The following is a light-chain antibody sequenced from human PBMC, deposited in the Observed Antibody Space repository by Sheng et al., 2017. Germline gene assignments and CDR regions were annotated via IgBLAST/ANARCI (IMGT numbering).Light chain of an antibody. CDR1: QSIGKS. CDR2: VAS. V-gene: IGKV1-5*01. Sequence: DIQMTQSPSTLSASVGDRVTIACRASQSIGKSLAWYQQKPGKAPKLLITVASTLESGVPSRFSGSGSGTEFTLTISSLQPEDVATYYCQKYDSDPLTFGPGTRVDIK. CDR3: QKYDSDPLT. J-gene: IGKJ3*01.